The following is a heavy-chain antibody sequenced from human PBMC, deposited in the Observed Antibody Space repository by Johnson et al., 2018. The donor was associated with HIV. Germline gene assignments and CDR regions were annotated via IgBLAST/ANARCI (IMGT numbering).Heavy chain of an antibody. Sequence: VQLVESGGGLVQPGGSLRLSCAASGFTVSSNYMSWVRQAPGKGLEWVSAIGTAGDTYYPGSVKGRFTISRDNAKNSLYLQMNSLRAEDTAVYYCARDGMHYDFWSGYAPDAFDIWGQGTMVTVSS. V-gene: IGHV3-66*01. CDR3: ARDGMHYDFWSGYAPDAFDI. CDR1: GFTVSSNY. CDR2: IGTAGDT. D-gene: IGHD3-3*01. J-gene: IGHJ3*02.